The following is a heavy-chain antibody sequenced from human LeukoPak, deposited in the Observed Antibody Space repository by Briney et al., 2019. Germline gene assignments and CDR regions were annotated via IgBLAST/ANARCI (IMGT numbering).Heavy chain of an antibody. CDR3: ARGESITIFGVVSGGYFDY. CDR2: IYPGDSDT. CDR1: GYSFTSYW. Sequence: GESLKISCKGSGYSFTSYWIGWGRQMPGKGLEWRGIIYPGDSDTRYSPSFQGQVTISADKSISTAYLQWSSPKASDTAMYYCARGESITIFGVVSGGYFDYWGQGTLVTVSS. D-gene: IGHD3-3*01. V-gene: IGHV5-51*01. J-gene: IGHJ4*02.